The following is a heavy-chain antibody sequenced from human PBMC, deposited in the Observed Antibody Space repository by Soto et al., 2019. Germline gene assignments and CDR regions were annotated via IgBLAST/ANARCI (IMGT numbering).Heavy chain of an antibody. CDR1: GYTFTSYG. CDR2: ISAYNGNT. V-gene: IGHV1-18*01. J-gene: IGHJ3*02. CDR3: ARVLSPNCYGSSGYPPDAFDI. Sequence: ASVKVSCKASGYTFTSYGISWVRQAPGQGLEWMGWISAYNGNTNYAQKLQGRVTMTTDTTTSTAYMELRSLRSDDTAVYYCARVLSPNCYGSSGYPPDAFDIWGQGTMVTVSS. D-gene: IGHD3-22*01.